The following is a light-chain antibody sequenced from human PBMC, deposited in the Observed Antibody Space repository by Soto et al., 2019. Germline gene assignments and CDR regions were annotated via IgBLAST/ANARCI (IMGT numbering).Light chain of an antibody. Sequence: EIVLTQSPGTLSLSQGERATLSCRASQSVSSSYLAWYQQKPGQAPRLLIYGASRRPTGIPDRFSGSGSGTDYTLPISRLEPEDFAVYYCQQYGSSPLTFGGGTKVEIK. J-gene: IGKJ4*01. V-gene: IGKV3-20*01. CDR1: QSVSSSY. CDR3: QQYGSSPLT. CDR2: GAS.